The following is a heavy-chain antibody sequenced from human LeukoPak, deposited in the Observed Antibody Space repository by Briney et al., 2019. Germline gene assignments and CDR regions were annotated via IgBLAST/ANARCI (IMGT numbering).Heavy chain of an antibody. J-gene: IGHJ4*02. V-gene: IGHV3-23*01. CDR3: AKADYDSSGYYPLRGYYFDY. D-gene: IGHD3-22*01. CDR2: ISGSGGST. Sequence: GALRLSCAASGLTFSTYAIHWVRQAPGKGLEWVSAISGSGGSTYYADSVKGRFTISRDNSKNTLYLQMNSLRAEDTAVYYCAKADYDSSGYYPLRGYYFDYWGQGTLVTVSS. CDR1: GLTFSTYA.